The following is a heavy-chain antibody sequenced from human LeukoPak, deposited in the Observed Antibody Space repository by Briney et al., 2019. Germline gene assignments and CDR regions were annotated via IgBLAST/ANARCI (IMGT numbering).Heavy chain of an antibody. D-gene: IGHD3-9*01. Sequence: GESLKISCKGSGYSFTSYWIGWVLQMPGKGLEWMGIIYPGDSDTRYSPSFQGQVTISADKSISTAYLQWSSLKASDTAMYYCARQLKPYYDILTGYYPPGVNGMDVWGQGTTVTVSS. V-gene: IGHV5-51*01. CDR3: ARQLKPYYDILTGYYPPGVNGMDV. J-gene: IGHJ6*02. CDR2: IYPGDSDT. CDR1: GYSFTSYW.